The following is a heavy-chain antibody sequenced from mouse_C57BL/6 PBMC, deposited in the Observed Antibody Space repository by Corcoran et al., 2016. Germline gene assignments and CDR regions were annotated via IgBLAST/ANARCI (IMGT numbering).Heavy chain of an antibody. J-gene: IGHJ2*01. CDR3: ARGIYYGKYLDY. Sequence: QVQLEQSGAELVKPGASVKLSCKASGYTFSDYGINWGNQRPGQGLEWIARINPGSGNTYYNEKFKGKATLTAEKSSSTAYMQLSSLTSEDSAVYFCARGIYYGKYLDYWGQGTTLTVS. CDR1: GYTFSDYG. D-gene: IGHD2-1*01. V-gene: IGHV1-76*01. CDR2: INPGSGNT.